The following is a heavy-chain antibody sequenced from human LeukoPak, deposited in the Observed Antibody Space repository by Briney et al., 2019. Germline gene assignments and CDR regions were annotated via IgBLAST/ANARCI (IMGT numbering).Heavy chain of an antibody. CDR1: GGSIRSTNYY. CDR2: IYYSGST. Sequence: PSETLSLTCTVSGGSIRSTNYYWGWIRRPPGKGLEWIGNIYYSGSTYYNPSLKSRVTISVDTSRNQFSLRLSSVTAADTAVYHCAIDGSGSYSATLPIDYWGQGTLVTVSS. D-gene: IGHD3-10*01. V-gene: IGHV4-39*07. J-gene: IGHJ4*02. CDR3: AIDGSGSYSATLPIDY.